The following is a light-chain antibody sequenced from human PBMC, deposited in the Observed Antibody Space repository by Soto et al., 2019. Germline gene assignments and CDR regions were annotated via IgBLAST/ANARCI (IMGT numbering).Light chain of an antibody. V-gene: IGLV2-8*01. CDR3: SSYAGTKTLV. J-gene: IGLJ2*01. CDR1: SSDVGGYNY. CDR2: EVS. Sequence: QSALTQPASVSGSPGQSITISCTGTSSDVGGYNYVSWYQQHPGKAPKLMIYEVSERPSGVPDRFSGSKSGNTASLTVSGLQAEDEAHYYCSSYAGTKTLVFGGGTKLTVL.